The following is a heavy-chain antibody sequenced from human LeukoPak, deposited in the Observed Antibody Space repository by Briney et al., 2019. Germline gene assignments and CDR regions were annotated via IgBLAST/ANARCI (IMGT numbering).Heavy chain of an antibody. CDR1: GGSFSGYY. J-gene: IGHJ4*02. V-gene: IGHV4-34*01. Sequence: SETLSLTCAVYGGSFSGYYWSWIRQPPGKGLEWIGEINHSGSTNYNPSLKSRVTISVDTAKNQFSLKLSSVTAADTALYYCARHPNGAYGVFNYWGQGTLVTVSS. CDR2: INHSGST. D-gene: IGHD2-8*01. CDR3: ARHPNGAYGVFNY.